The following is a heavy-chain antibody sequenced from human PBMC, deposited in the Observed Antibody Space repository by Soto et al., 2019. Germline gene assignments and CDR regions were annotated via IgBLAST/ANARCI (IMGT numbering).Heavy chain of an antibody. Sequence: LRLSCAASGFTFSSYAMTWVRQAPGKGLEWASGISGGGGVSTYYADSVKGRFTISRDNSMNTLYLQMNRLRAEDTAVYYCAKDAISMVRGVNNWFDPWGQGTLVTVSS. CDR2: ISGGGGVST. J-gene: IGHJ5*02. CDR1: GFTFSSYA. CDR3: AKDAISMVRGVNNWFDP. V-gene: IGHV3-23*01. D-gene: IGHD3-10*01.